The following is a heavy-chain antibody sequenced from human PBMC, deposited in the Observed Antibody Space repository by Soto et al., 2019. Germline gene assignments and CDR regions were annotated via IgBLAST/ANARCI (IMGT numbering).Heavy chain of an antibody. D-gene: IGHD2-2*01. CDR1: GGSISSGDYY. CDR3: ARLVVPAASWFDP. CDR2: IYYSGST. J-gene: IGHJ5*02. V-gene: IGHV4-30-4*01. Sequence: SETLSLTCTVSGGSISSGDYYWSWIRQPPGKGLEWIGYIYYSGSTYYNPPLKSRVTISVDTSKNQFSLKLSSVTAADTAVYYCARLVVPAASWFDPWGQGTLVTVSS.